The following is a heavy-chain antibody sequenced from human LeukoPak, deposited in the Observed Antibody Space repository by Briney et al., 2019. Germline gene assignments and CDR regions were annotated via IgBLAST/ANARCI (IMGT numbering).Heavy chain of an antibody. CDR1: GGAFSSYA. D-gene: IGHD4-17*01. CDR2: IIPIFGTA. Sequence: SVKVSCKASGGAFSSYAISWVRQAPGQGLEWMGGIIPIFGTANYAQKFQGRVTITADESTSTAYMELSSLRSEDTAVYYCARAATVTTGGFDYWGQGTLVTVSS. V-gene: IGHV1-69*13. CDR3: ARAATVTTGGFDY. J-gene: IGHJ4*02.